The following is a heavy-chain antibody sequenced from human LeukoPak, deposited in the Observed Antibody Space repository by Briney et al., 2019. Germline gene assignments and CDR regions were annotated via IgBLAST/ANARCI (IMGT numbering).Heavy chain of an antibody. CDR3: ARDRVVEMATISIDY. CDR2: ISAYNGNT. CDR1: GYTFTSYG. J-gene: IGHJ4*02. Sequence: GASVKVSCKASGYTFTSYGISWVRQAPGQGLEWMGWISAYNGNTNYAQKLQGRVTMTTDTSTSTAYMELRSLRSDDTAVYYCARDRVVEMATISIDYCGQGTLVTVSS. V-gene: IGHV1-18*01. D-gene: IGHD5-24*01.